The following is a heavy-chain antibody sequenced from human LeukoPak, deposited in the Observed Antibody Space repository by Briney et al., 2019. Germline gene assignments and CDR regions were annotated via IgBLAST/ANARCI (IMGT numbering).Heavy chain of an antibody. Sequence: PGGSLRLSCAASGFTFSSYSMNWVRQAPGKGLEWVSSISSSSCYIYYADSVKGRFTISRDNAKNSLYLQMNSLRAEDTAVYYCAREPTNPGPYYYMDVWGKGTTVTVSS. CDR1: GFTFSSYS. J-gene: IGHJ6*03. CDR3: AREPTNPGPYYYMDV. D-gene: IGHD2-8*01. CDR2: ISSSSCYI. V-gene: IGHV3-21*01.